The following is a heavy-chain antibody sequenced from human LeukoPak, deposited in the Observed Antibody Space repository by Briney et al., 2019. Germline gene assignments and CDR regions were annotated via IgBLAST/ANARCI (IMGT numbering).Heavy chain of an antibody. V-gene: IGHV3-15*01. Sequence: GGSLRLSCAASGFTFSNAWMSWVRQAPGKGLEWVGRIKRKTDGGTTDYAAPVKGRFSISRDDSKNTLYLQMNSLKTEDTAVYYRTTLGAFDYWGLGTLVTVSS. D-gene: IGHD4/OR15-4a*01. CDR2: IKRKTDGGTT. CDR1: GFTFSNAW. CDR3: TTLGAFDY. J-gene: IGHJ4*02.